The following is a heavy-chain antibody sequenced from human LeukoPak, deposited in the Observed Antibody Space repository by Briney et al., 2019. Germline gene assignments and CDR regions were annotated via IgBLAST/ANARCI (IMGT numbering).Heavy chain of an antibody. D-gene: IGHD2-15*01. CDR2: IYPGDSDT. CDR3: ARRRGGNWFEP. J-gene: IGHJ5*02. CDR1: GYSFTSYW. Sequence: GESLKISCKGSGYSFTSYWIGWVRPMPGKGLDGMGIIYPGDSDTRYSPSFQGQDNIARDKAISTAHLQWSSLKASDTAMYYCARRRGGNWFEPWGQGTLVTVSS. V-gene: IGHV5-51*01.